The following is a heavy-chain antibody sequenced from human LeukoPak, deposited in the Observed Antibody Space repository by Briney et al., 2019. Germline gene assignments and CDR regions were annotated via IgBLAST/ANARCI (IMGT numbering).Heavy chain of an antibody. V-gene: IGHV3-11*04. CDR1: GFTFSDYY. J-gene: IGHJ4*02. D-gene: IGHD1-14*01. CDR3: ARDRGRNSFDY. CDR2: ISSSGSTI. Sequence: GGSLRLSCAASGFTFSDYYMSWIRKAPGKGLEWVSYISSSGSTIYYADSVKGRFTISRDSSKNSLYLQLTSLRAEDTALYYCARDRGRNSFDYWGQGTLVSVSS.